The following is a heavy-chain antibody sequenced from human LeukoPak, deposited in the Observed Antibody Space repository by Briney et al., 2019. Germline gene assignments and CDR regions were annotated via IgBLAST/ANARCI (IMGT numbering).Heavy chain of an antibody. V-gene: IGHV1-8*03. D-gene: IGHD3-3*01. J-gene: IGHJ2*01. CDR3: ARMYFDFWSGYYTSGYFGL. CDR1: GYTFTSYE. CDR2: MNPNSGNT. Sequence: ASVKVSCKASGYTFTSYEINWVRQATGQGLEWMGWMNPNSGNTGYAQKFQGRVAFTRDTSISTAYMELSSLRSEDTAVYYCARMYFDFWSGYYTSGYFGLWGRGTLVTVSS.